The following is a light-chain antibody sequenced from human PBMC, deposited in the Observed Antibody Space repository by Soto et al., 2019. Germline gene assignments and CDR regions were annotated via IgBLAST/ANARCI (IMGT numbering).Light chain of an antibody. Sequence: DIQMTQSPATLSASIGDRVTITCRASQSVTNWLSWYQQKPEKAPILMISEASTLESGVPSRFSGSGSGTEFTLTINSLQADDFATYCCQQHNSFSITFGQGTRLEI. CDR2: EAS. V-gene: IGKV1-5*01. J-gene: IGKJ5*01. CDR1: QSVTNW. CDR3: QQHNSFSIT.